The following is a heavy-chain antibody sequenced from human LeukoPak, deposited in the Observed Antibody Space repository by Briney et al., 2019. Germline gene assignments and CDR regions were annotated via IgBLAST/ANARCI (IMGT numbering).Heavy chain of an antibody. CDR1: GFTFSSYA. CDR2: ISGSGGST. J-gene: IGHJ6*02. V-gene: IGHV3-23*01. D-gene: IGHD6-19*01. CDR3: AKTPGGGSGWPAAYYYYYGMDV. Sequence: PGGSLRLSCAASGFTFSSYAMSWVRQAPGKGLEWVSAISGSGGSTYYADSVKGRFTISRDNSKNTLYLQMNSLRAEDTAVYYCAKTPGGGSGWPAAYYYYYGMDVWGQGTTVTVSS.